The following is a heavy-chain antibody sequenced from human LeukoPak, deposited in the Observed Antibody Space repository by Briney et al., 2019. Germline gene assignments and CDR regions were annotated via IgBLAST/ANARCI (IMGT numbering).Heavy chain of an antibody. CDR1: GYTFTSYY. CDR3: ARAYNWNDKFDY. CDR2: INPSGGST. J-gene: IGHJ4*02. V-gene: IGHV1-46*01. D-gene: IGHD1-1*01. Sequence: ASVTVSFTTSGYTFTSYYMHWVRQAPGQGLEWMGVINPSGGSTSYAQKFQGRVTMTRDTSTSTVYMDLSSLRSEDTAVYYCARAYNWNDKFDYWGQGTLVTVSS.